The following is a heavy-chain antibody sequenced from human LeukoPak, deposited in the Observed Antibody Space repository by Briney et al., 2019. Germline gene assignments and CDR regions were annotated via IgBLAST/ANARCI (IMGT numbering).Heavy chain of an antibody. CDR3: AKGSGYNWNPFDS. D-gene: IGHD1-20*01. V-gene: IGHV3-9*03. CDR2: ISWNSGSI. J-gene: IGHJ4*02. CDR1: GFVFDDYA. Sequence: PGRSLRLSCAASGFVFDDYAMHWVRQAPGKGPEWVAGISWNSGSIDYADSVKGRFTISRDNAKKSMSLQMNSLRAEDMALYYCAKGSGYNWNPFDSWGQGTLVTVSS.